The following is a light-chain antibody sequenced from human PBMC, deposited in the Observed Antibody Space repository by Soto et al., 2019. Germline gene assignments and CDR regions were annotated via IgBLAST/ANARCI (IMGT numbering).Light chain of an antibody. CDR3: QQLLSYPIT. J-gene: IGKJ5*01. CDR1: QGISSY. Sequence: VGDRVTITCRASQGISSYLAWYQQKPGKAPKLLIYAASTLQSGVPLRFGGSGSGTSFTLTISSLQPEDFATYYCQQLLSYPITFGQGTRLEIK. V-gene: IGKV1-9*01. CDR2: AAS.